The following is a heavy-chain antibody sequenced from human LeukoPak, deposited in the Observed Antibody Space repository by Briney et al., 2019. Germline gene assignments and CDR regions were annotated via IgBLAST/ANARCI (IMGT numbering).Heavy chain of an antibody. CDR2: IYYSGST. Sequence: SETLSLTCTVSGGSISSSSYYWGWIRQPPGKGLEWIGSIYYSGSTYYNPSLKSRVTISVDTSKTQFSLNLTSVTASDTAVYYCARSRYGSYYPFDFWGQGTLVTLSS. J-gene: IGHJ4*02. CDR3: ARSRYGSYYPFDF. V-gene: IGHV4-39*01. D-gene: IGHD1-26*01. CDR1: GGSISSSSYY.